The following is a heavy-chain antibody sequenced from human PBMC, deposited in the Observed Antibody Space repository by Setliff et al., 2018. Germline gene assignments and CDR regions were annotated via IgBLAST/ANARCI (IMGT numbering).Heavy chain of an antibody. CDR3: ARAADSYGPPRSYMDV. J-gene: IGHJ6*03. D-gene: IGHD5-18*01. V-gene: IGHV3-21*01. Sequence: ETLSLTCAASGFTFDDYAMNWVRQAPGKGLEWVSSISSSSSYIYYADSVQGRFTISRDNAKNSLYLQMNSLRAEDTAVYYCARAADSYGPPRSYMDVWGKGTTVTVSS. CDR2: ISSSSSYI. CDR1: GFTFDDYA.